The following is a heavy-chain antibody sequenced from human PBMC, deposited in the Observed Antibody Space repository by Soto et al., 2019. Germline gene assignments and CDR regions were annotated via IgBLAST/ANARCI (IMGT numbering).Heavy chain of an antibody. CDR3: AKDPRYYDILTGYGGAYFDY. J-gene: IGHJ4*02. V-gene: IGHV3-30*18. CDR2: ISYDGSNK. Sequence: QVQLVESGGGVVQPGRSLRLSCAASGFTFSSYGMHWVRQAPGKGLEWVAVISYDGSNKYYADSVKGRFSISRDNSKNTLYMQMNSLRGEDTAVYYCAKDPRYYDILTGYGGAYFDYWGQGTLVTVSS. D-gene: IGHD3-9*01. CDR1: GFTFSSYG.